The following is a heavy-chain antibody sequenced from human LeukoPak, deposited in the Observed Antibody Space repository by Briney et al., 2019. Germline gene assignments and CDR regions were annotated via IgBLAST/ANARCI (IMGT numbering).Heavy chain of an antibody. J-gene: IGHJ4*02. CDR3: VRESVRDYYFDY. CDR1: GFRFGGYA. V-gene: IGHV3-49*04. Sequence: GGSLRLSCTGSGFRFGGYALSWVRQAPGEGLEWVGFIRSKALYGTSEYAAAVEGRFTISRDDYNSIAYLQMNSLKTEDTAVYFCVRESVRDYYFDYWGQGTLVTVSS. D-gene: IGHD3-10*02. CDR2: IRSKALYGTS.